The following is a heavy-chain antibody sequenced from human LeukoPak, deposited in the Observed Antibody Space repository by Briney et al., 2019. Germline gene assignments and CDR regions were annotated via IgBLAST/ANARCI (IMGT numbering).Heavy chain of an antibody. D-gene: IGHD3-10*01. J-gene: IGHJ4*02. CDR3: ARTRGGGQGHFDY. CDR2: IYYSGIT. CDR1: GGSISSGGYY. V-gene: IGHV4-31*03. Sequence: SETLSLTCTVSGGSISSGGYYWSWIRQHPGKGLEWIGYIYYSGITYYNPSLKSRVTISVDMSTNQFSLKLSSVTAADTALYYCARTRGGGQGHFDYWGQGTLVTVSS.